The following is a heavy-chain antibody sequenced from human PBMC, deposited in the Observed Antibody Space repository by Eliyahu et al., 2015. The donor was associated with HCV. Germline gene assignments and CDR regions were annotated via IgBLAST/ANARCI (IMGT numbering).Heavy chain of an antibody. CDR2: IIPIFGTA. CDR3: ARGAYYGSGSPRKYYYGMDV. CDR1: GGTFSSYA. D-gene: IGHD3-10*01. J-gene: IGHJ6*02. V-gene: IGHV1-69*01. Sequence: QVQLVQSGAEVKKPGSSVKVSCKASGGTFSSYAISWVRQAPGQGLEWMGGIIPIFGTANYAQKFQGRVTITADESTSTAYMELSSLRSEDTAVYYCARGAYYGSGSPRKYYYGMDVWGQGTTVTVSS.